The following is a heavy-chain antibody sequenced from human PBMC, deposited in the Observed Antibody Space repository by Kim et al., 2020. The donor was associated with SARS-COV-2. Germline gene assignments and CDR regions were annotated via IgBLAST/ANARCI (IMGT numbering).Heavy chain of an antibody. V-gene: IGHV3-23*01. D-gene: IGHD3-10*01. J-gene: IGHJ4*02. Sequence: SVKGRFTISRDNSKNTLYLEMNSLRAEDTAVYYCAKVSDYYGSGSYPDYWGQGTLVTVSP. CDR3: AKVSDYYGSGSYPDY.